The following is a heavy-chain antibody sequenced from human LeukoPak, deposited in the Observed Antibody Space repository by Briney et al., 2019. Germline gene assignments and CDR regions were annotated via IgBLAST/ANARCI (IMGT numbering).Heavy chain of an antibody. CDR2: IYSGGST. CDR1: RFTVSSNY. D-gene: IGHD3-10*01. J-gene: IGHJ4*02. Sequence: GGSLRLSCAASRFTVSSNYMSWVRQAPGKGLEWVSVIYSGGSTYYADSVKGRFTISRDNSKNTLYLQMNSLRAEDTAVYYCARDAAGYFDYWGQGTLVTVSS. CDR3: ARDAAGYFDY. V-gene: IGHV3-66*01.